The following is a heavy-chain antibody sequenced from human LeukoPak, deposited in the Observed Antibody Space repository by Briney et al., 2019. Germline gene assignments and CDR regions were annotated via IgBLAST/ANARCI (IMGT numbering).Heavy chain of an antibody. D-gene: IGHD2-2*01. J-gene: IGHJ5*02. Sequence: GESLKISCKGSGYSFTSYWISWVRQMPGKGLEWMGRIDPSDSYTNYSPSFQGHVTISADKSISTAYLQWSSLKASDTAMYYCASGCSSTSCWFDPWGQGTLVTVSS. CDR3: ASGCSSTSCWFDP. CDR2: IDPSDSYT. CDR1: GYSFTSYW. V-gene: IGHV5-10-1*01.